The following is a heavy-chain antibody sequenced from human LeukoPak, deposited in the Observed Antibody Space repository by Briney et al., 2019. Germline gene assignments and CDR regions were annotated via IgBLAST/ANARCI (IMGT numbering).Heavy chain of an antibody. CDR3: ARSARYTSSCYYFDY. Sequence: PSETLSLTCTVSGGSISSYYGTWIRQPPGKGLEWIGYISYSGSTNYNPSLKSRVTISVDTSKNQFSLRLSSVTAADTAVYFCARSARYTSSCYYFDYWGQGTLVTVSS. J-gene: IGHJ4*02. CDR1: GGSISSYY. D-gene: IGHD6-13*01. V-gene: IGHV4-59*01. CDR2: ISYSGST.